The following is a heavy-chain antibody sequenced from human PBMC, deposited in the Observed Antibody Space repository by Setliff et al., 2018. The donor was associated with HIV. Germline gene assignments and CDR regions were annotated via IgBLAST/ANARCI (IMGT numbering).Heavy chain of an antibody. CDR3: ARYVFGDVNWFDP. J-gene: IGHJ5*02. Sequence: TLSLTCTVSGGSISSGGYYWSWIRQHPGKGLEWIGYIYYSGSTYLNPSLKSRVTILVDTSKNQFSLELTSVTAADTAVYYCARYVFGDVNWFDPWGQGTLVTVSS. D-gene: IGHD3-3*01. CDR2: IYYSGST. V-gene: IGHV4-31*03. CDR1: GGSISSGGYY.